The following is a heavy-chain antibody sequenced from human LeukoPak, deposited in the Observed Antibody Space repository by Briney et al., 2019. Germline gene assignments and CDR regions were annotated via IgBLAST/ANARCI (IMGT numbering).Heavy chain of an antibody. CDR1: GGSISSSNW. CDR3: ARGEGYYGSGSYYFGYYYYYMDV. J-gene: IGHJ6*03. CDR2: IYYSGST. V-gene: IGHV4-4*02. D-gene: IGHD3-10*01. Sequence: ASETLSLTCAVSGGSISSSNWWSWVRQPPGKGLEWIGSIYYSGSTNYNPSLKSRVTISVDTSKNQFSLKLSSVTAADTAVYYCARGEGYYGSGSYYFGYYYYYMDVWGKGTTVTVSS.